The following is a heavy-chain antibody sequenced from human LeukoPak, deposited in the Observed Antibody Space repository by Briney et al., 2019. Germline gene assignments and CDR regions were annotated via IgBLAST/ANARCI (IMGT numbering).Heavy chain of an antibody. CDR2: IIHTGST. Sequence: SSETLSLTCSVSGGSISSSNWWSWVSQPPGKGLEWIGEIIHTGSTNYNPSLKSRVTISVDKSKNQFSLNLSSVTAADTAMYYCACYYDSSGYRFDYWGHGALVTVSS. CDR1: GGSISSSNW. V-gene: IGHV4-4*02. J-gene: IGHJ4*01. CDR3: ACYYDSSGYRFDY. D-gene: IGHD3-22*01.